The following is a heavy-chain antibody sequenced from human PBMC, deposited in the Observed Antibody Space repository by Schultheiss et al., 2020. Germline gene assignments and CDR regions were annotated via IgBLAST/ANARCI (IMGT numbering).Heavy chain of an antibody. J-gene: IGHJ6*02. D-gene: IGHD2-2*01. CDR3: AKEGAVVVPVDYARDV. CDR1: GFTFSSYA. CDR2: ISYDGSNK. V-gene: IGHV3-30*18. Sequence: GGSLRLSCAASGFTFSSYAMSWVRQAPGKGLEWVAVISYDGSNKYYADSVKGRFTISRDNSKNTLYLQMNSLRPEDTTVYYCAKEGAVVVPVDYARDVWGPGTTVTVSS.